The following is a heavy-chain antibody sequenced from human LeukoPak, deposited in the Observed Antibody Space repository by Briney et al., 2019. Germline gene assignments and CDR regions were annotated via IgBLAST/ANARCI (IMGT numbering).Heavy chain of an antibody. CDR3: ARGRSQYYYGSGSPH. V-gene: IGHV4-34*01. CDR1: GGSFSGYY. J-gene: IGHJ4*02. Sequence: SETLSLTCAVYGGSFSGYYWSWIRQPPGKGLEWIGEINHSGSTNYNPSLKSRVTISVDTSKNQFSLKLSSVTAADTAVYYCARGRSQYYYGSGSPHWGQGTLVTVSS. CDR2: INHSGST. D-gene: IGHD3-10*01.